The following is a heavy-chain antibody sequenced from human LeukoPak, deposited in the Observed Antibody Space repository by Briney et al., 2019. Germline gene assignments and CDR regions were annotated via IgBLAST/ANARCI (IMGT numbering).Heavy chain of an antibody. J-gene: IGHJ3*02. V-gene: IGHV3-23*01. D-gene: IGHD5-12*01. Sequence: PGGSLRLSCAASGFTFSSYAMSWVRQAPGKGLEWVSAIVGSAGSTYYADSVKGRFTISRDNAKNSLYLQMNSLRAEDTALYYCAKDRYSGLDAFDIWGQGTMVTVSS. CDR1: GFTFSSYA. CDR3: AKDRYSGLDAFDI. CDR2: IVGSAGST.